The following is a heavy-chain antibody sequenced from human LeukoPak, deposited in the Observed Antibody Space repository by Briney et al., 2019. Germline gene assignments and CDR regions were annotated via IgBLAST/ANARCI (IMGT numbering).Heavy chain of an antibody. D-gene: IGHD5-18*01. J-gene: IGHJ6*03. CDR2: MNPNSGNT. Sequence: ASVKVSCKASGYTFTSYDINWVRQATGQGLERMGWMNPNSGNTGYAQKFQGRVTITRNTSISTAYMELSSLRSEDTAVYYCARRSRAMAFYYYYYYMDVWGKGTTVTVSS. CDR1: GYTFTSYD. V-gene: IGHV1-8*03. CDR3: ARRSRAMAFYYYYYYMDV.